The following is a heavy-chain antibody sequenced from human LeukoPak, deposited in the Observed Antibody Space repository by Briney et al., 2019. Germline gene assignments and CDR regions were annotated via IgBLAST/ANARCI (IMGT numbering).Heavy chain of an antibody. CDR3: ARGLDCRSTSCYLDT. Sequence: GGSLGLSCAASGFTFTKYWMTWVRQAPGKGLEWVANINQDGSERFYVDSVKGRFTISRDNAKNSLYLQMNSLGAEDTAVYYCARGLDCRSTSCYLDTWGQGTLVTVSS. V-gene: IGHV3-7*01. D-gene: IGHD2-2*01. CDR2: INQDGSER. J-gene: IGHJ4*02. CDR1: GFTFTKYW.